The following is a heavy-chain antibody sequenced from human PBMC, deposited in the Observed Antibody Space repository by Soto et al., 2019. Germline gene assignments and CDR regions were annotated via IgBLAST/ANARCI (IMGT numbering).Heavy chain of an antibody. CDR2: IRSKAYGGTT. J-gene: IGHJ4*02. V-gene: IGHV3-49*03. D-gene: IGHD3-16*01. Sequence: GGSLRLSCTASGFTFGDYAMSWFRQAPGKGLEWVGFIRSKAYGGTTEYAASVKGRFTISRDDSKSIAYLQMNSLKTEEQAGYYCTRTSALLGRGARYSMITFGGVIKPYDYWGQGTLVTVSS. CDR3: TRTSALLGRGARYSMITFGGVIKPYDY. CDR1: GFTFGDYA.